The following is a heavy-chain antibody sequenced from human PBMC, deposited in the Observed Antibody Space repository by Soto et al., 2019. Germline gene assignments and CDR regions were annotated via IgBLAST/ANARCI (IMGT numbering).Heavy chain of an antibody. CDR3: AKGSSTSRPYYFDS. CDR2: ITDNGGST. Sequence: PGGSLRLSCVASGFTFSSYAMSWVRQPPGKGLEWVSAITDNGGSTYHADSVRGRFTISRDNSKNTLYLQMNTLGAEDTAVYYCAKGSSTSRPYYFDSWGQGTLVTVSS. D-gene: IGHD2-2*01. V-gene: IGHV3-23*01. CDR1: GFTFSSYA. J-gene: IGHJ4*02.